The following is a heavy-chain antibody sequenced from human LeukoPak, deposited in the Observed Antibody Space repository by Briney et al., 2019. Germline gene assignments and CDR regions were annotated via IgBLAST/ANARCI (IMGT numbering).Heavy chain of an antibody. Sequence: KPSETLSLTCAVYGGSFSGYYWSWIRQPPGKGLEWIGEINHSGSTNYNPSLKSRVTISVDTSKNQFSLKLSSVTAADTAVYYCARGKQLVREFYYYYYYMHVWRKGTTVTVSS. V-gene: IGHV4-34*01. J-gene: IGHJ6*03. D-gene: IGHD6-6*01. CDR2: INHSGST. CDR1: GGSFSGYY. CDR3: ARGKQLVREFYYYYYYMHV.